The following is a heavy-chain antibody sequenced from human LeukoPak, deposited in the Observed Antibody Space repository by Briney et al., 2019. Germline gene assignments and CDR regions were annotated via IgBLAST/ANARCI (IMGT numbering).Heavy chain of an antibody. CDR2: IIPIFGTS. D-gene: IGHD2-15*01. Sequence: SVKVSXKASGGTFSSYAISWVRQAPGQGLEWMGRIIPIFGTSNYAQKFQGRVTITTDESTTTAYMELSSLRSEDTAVYYCARGEVVAAPQIDYWGQGTLVTVSS. CDR1: GGTFSSYA. J-gene: IGHJ4*02. CDR3: ARGEVVAAPQIDY. V-gene: IGHV1-69*05.